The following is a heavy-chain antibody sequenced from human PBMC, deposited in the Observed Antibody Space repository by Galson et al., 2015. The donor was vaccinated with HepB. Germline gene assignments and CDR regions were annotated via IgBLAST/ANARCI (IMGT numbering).Heavy chain of an antibody. CDR2: VDYGGRT. CDR1: GGSITSSNFY. D-gene: IGHD4-23*01. Sequence: SETLSLTCTVSGGSITSSNFYWGWTRQPPGKGLEWIGSVDYGGRTYYNPSLRGRLSISVDPSKSQFSLRLTSLTAADTAVYYCTRSHGGYWGQGTLVTVSP. CDR3: TRSHGGY. J-gene: IGHJ4*02. V-gene: IGHV4-39*01.